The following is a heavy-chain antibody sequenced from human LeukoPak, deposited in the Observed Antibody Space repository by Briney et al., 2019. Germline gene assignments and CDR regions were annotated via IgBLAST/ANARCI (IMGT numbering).Heavy chain of an antibody. Sequence: PGGSLRLSCAASGFTFSNYWMHWVRQGPGKGLVWVSHISSDGSSTRYADSVKDRFTISRDNAKNTLYLQMNSLRAEDTAVYYCGRGGSPPEALGDTFDIWGQGTMVTVSS. CDR1: GFTFSNYW. CDR3: GRGGSPPEALGDTFDI. V-gene: IGHV3-74*01. J-gene: IGHJ3*02. D-gene: IGHD1-26*01. CDR2: ISSDGSST.